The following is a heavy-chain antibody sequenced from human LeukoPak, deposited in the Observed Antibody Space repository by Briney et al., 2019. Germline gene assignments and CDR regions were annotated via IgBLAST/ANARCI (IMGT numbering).Heavy chain of an antibody. Sequence: GRSLRLSCAASGFTFSSYGMHWVRQAPGKGLEWVAVISYDGSNKYYADSVKGRFTISRDNSKNTLYLQMNSLRAEDTAVYYCAKDFATTGRYPHGSASTWGQGTLVTVSS. CDR3: AKDFATTGRYPHGSAST. V-gene: IGHV3-30*18. CDR2: ISYDGSNK. CDR1: GFTFSSYG. J-gene: IGHJ4*02. D-gene: IGHD3-10*01.